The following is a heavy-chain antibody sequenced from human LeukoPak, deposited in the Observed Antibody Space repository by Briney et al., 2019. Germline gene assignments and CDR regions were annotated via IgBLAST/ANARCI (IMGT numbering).Heavy chain of an antibody. V-gene: IGHV3-30*18. J-gene: IGHJ4*02. CDR3: AKVDGIAVAGKVY. Sequence: GGSLRLSCAASGFTFSSYGMHWVRQAPGKGLEWVAVISYDGSNKYYADSVKGRFTISRDNSKNTLYLQMNSLRAEDTAVYYCAKVDGIAVAGKVYWGQGTLVTVSS. CDR1: GFTFSSYG. D-gene: IGHD6-19*01. CDR2: ISYDGSNK.